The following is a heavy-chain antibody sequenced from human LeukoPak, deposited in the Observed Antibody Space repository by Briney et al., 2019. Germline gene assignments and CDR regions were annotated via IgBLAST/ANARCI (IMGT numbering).Heavy chain of an antibody. CDR3: ARGLSPRINMVRGVRPPFRGVFDY. CDR2: INHSGSI. CDR1: GGSFSGYY. Sequence: PSETLSLTCAVHGGSFSGYYWSWIRQPPGKGLEWIGEINHSGSINYNPSLKSRVTISVNTSKNQFSLKLSSVTAADTAVYYCARGLSPRINMVRGVRPPFRGVFDYWGQGTLVTVSS. D-gene: IGHD3-10*01. V-gene: IGHV4-34*01. J-gene: IGHJ4*02.